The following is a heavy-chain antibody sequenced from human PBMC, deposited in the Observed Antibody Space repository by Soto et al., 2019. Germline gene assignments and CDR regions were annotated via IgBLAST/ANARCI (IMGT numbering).Heavy chain of an antibody. CDR3: ARLETTVTTANFDY. CDR1: GGSISSSSYY. J-gene: IGHJ4*02. D-gene: IGHD4-17*01. CDR2: IYYSGST. Sequence: SETLSLTCTVSGGSISSSSYYWGWIRQPPGKGLEWIGSIYYSGSTYYNPSLKSRVTISVDTSKNQFSLKLSSVTAADTAVYYCARLETTVTTANFDYWGQGTLVTVSS. V-gene: IGHV4-39*01.